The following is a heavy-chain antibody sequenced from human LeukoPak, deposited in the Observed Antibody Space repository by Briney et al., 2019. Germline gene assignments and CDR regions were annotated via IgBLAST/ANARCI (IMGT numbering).Heavy chain of an antibody. CDR3: ARSAMNRSGRYAAFDI. J-gene: IGHJ3*02. CDR1: GGSFSGYY. Sequence: SETLSLTCAVYGGSFSGYYWSWIRQPPGKGLEWIGEINHSGSTNYNPSLKSRVTISVDTSKNQFSLKLSSVTAADTAVYYCARSAMNRSGRYAAFDIWGQGTMVTVSS. CDR2: INHSGST. D-gene: IGHD6-19*01. V-gene: IGHV4-34*01.